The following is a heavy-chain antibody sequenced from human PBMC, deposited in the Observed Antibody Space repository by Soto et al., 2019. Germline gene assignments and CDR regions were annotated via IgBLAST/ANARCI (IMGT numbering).Heavy chain of an antibody. CDR1: GFSLTTGGMG. J-gene: IGHJ6*02. CDR2: IYWDDDK. CDR3: ARIYCAGGNCYRRGGFYYGMDV. Sequence: QITLKESGPPLVQPTQTLTLTCSCSGFSLTTGGMGVGWIRQPPGKALEWLALIYWDDDKGYSPSLKSRLTIIKDISKNQVVLTMTNMDPVDTATYYCARIYCAGGNCYRRGGFYYGMDVWGQGTTVTVSS. V-gene: IGHV2-5*02. D-gene: IGHD2-8*02.